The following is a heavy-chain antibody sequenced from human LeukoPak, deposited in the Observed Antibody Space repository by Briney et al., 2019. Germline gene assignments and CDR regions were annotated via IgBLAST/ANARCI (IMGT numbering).Heavy chain of an antibody. CDR3: ARDGYSSSWYPDY. D-gene: IGHD6-13*01. CDR2: ISGYNGNT. CDR1: GYIFTGYG. V-gene: IGHV1-18*01. J-gene: IGHJ4*01. Sequence: ASVTVSCTASGYIFTGYGISWVRQAPGQGLEWMGWISGYNGNTNYAQKLQGRVTMTTDTSTSTAYMELRSLRSDDTAVFYCARDGYSSSWYPDYWGQGTLVTVSS.